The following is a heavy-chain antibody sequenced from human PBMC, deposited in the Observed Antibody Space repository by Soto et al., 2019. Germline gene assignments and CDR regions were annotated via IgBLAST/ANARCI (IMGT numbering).Heavy chain of an antibody. V-gene: IGHV4-39*01. D-gene: IGHD3-3*01. CDR3: ARSGGDFQWAFDY. Sequence: SETLSLTCTVPGDSINSTGSYWGWIRQPPGKGLDWIGNIFYSGSTFRNPSLRSRVTMSVDTSKNQFTLKLRSVTAADTAVYYCARSGGDFQWAFDYWGQGILVTVSS. CDR2: IFYSGST. CDR1: GDSINSTGSY. J-gene: IGHJ4*02.